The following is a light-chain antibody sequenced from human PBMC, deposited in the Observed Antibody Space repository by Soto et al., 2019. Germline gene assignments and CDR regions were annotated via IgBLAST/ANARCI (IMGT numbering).Light chain of an antibody. CDR2: YDS. CDR1: NIGSKS. V-gene: IGLV3-21*04. J-gene: IGLJ2*01. Sequence: SYELTQPPSVSVAPGKTARITCGGNNIGSKSVHWYQQKPGQAPVLVIYYDSDRPSGIPERFSGSNSGNTATLTISRVEDGDEADYYCQVWDSSSDPHVVFGGGTKLTVL. CDR3: QVWDSSSDPHVV.